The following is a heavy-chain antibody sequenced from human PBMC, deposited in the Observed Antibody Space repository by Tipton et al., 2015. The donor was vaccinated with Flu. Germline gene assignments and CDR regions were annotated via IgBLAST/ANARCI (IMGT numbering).Heavy chain of an antibody. CDR3: TKEESGPFDY. V-gene: IGHV3-30*02. J-gene: IGHJ4*02. CDR2: IRSDGSNT. CDR1: GFTFGTYG. D-gene: IGHD2-8*02. Sequence: GSLRLSCAASGFTFGTYGMHWVRQAPDKGLEWVAFIRSDGSNTYLADSVKGRFTLSRDNSRDTLFLQMNSLRLEDTALYYCTKEESGPFDYWGQGTLVTVSS.